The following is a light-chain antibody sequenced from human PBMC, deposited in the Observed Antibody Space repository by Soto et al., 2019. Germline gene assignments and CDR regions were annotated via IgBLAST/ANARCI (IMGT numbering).Light chain of an antibody. CDR3: IQDYNYPLT. J-gene: IGKJ4*01. Sequence: DIQMTQSPSAMSASVGDRVTISCRASQDIGNHLAWFQQKPGKVPQRLIYAASSLQTGVPSRFSGSGSGTDFTLTINSLQPEDFATYYCIQDYNYPLTFGGGTKVDIK. CDR1: QDIGNH. CDR2: AAS. V-gene: IGKV1-17*03.